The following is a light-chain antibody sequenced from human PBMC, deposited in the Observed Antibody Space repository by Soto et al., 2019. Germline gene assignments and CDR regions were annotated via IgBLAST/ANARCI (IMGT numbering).Light chain of an antibody. CDR1: QSVSSY. J-gene: IGKJ5*01. CDR2: DAS. CDR3: QQRSNLVT. V-gene: IGKV3-11*01. Sequence: EIVLTQSPATLSLSPGERATLSCRASQSVSSYLAWYQHKPGQAPRLLIYDASNRATGIPARFSGSGSGTDFTLTISSLEPEGFAVYYCQQRSNLVTFGQGTRLEIK.